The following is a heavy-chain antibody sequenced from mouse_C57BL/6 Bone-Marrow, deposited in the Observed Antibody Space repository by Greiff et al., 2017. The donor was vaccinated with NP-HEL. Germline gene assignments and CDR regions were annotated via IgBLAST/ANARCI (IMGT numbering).Heavy chain of an antibody. CDR1: GYTFTSYW. V-gene: IGHV1-55*01. CDR2: IYPGSGST. J-gene: IGHJ4*01. Sequence: QVQLQQPGAELVKPGASVKMSCKASGYTFTSYWITWVKQRPGQGLKWIGDIYPGSGSTNYNEKFKSKATLTVDTSSSTAYMQLSSLTSEDSAVYYCATSSYYDYDEFYYYAMDYWGQGTSVTVSS. D-gene: IGHD2-4*01. CDR3: ATSSYYDYDEFYYYAMDY.